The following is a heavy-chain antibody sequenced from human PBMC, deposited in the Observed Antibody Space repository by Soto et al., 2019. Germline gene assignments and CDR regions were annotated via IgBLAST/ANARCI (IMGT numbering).Heavy chain of an antibody. Sequence: QVHLQESGPGLVKPSGTLSLTCAVSGGSITTNWWSWVRQPPGKGLEWIGEIYHSGTTNYNPSLRGQVTISVDKTNIQFSLNLNSVTAADAAISYCARHIAVTRTRGFDYWGQGNLVTVSS. D-gene: IGHD6-19*01. V-gene: IGHV4-4*02. J-gene: IGHJ4*02. CDR3: ARHIAVTRTRGFDY. CDR2: IYHSGTT. CDR1: GGSITTNW.